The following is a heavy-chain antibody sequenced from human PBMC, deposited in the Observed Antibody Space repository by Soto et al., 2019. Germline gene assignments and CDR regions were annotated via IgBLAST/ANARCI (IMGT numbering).Heavy chain of an antibody. J-gene: IGHJ6*02. CDR1: GGSISSGGYY. CDR3: ARVPLLWFGGDYYYYGMDV. CDR2: IYYSGST. Sequence: QVQLQESGPGLVKPSQTLSLTCTVSGGSISSGGYYWSWIRQHPGKGLEWIGYIYYSGSTYYNPSLKSRVTISVDTSKNQFSRKLSSVTAADTAVYYCARVPLLWFGGDYYYYGMDVWGQGTTVTVSS. D-gene: IGHD3-10*01. V-gene: IGHV4-31*03.